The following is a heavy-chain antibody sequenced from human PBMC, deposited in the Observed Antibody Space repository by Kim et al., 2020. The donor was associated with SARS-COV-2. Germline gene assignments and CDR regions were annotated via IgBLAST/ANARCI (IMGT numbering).Heavy chain of an antibody. V-gene: IGHV3-48*03. CDR3: ARDPVGIAVAGTEFDY. D-gene: IGHD6-19*01. Sequence: SVKGRFTISRDNAKNSLYLQMNSLRAEDTAVYYCARDPVGIAVAGTEFDYWGQGTLVTVSS. J-gene: IGHJ4*02.